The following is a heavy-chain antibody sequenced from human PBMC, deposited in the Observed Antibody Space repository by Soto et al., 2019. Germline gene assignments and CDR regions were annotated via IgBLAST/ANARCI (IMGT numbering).Heavy chain of an antibody. V-gene: IGHV4-39*01. CDR1: GGAISGSYYY. Sequence: SATQSLTCTVSGGAISGSYYYWGWLRPSPGKGPEWIGSVFYTGFTSYSPSLESRVSVSVDTSKNQFSLKVSGVSAADTAVDYCATSQKGYNWNYFDHWGQGALVTVSS. CDR2: VFYTGFT. J-gene: IGHJ4*02. D-gene: IGHD1-20*01. CDR3: ATSQKGYNWNYFDH.